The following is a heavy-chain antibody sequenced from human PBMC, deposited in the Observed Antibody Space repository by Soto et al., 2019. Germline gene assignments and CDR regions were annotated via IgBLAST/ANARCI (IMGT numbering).Heavy chain of an antibody. CDR2: IIPIIGVT. D-gene: IGHD3-16*01. Sequence: QVQLVQSGAEVKRPGSSVKVSCESSGDTFNSYVISWVRQAPGQGLEWMGGIIPIIGVTHYAQKFQGRVTISALSSTGTDYMELTNLGFEDTALYYCARESLGAKGADHWGQGTLVTVSS. V-gene: IGHV1-69*17. J-gene: IGHJ4*02. CDR1: GDTFNSYV. CDR3: ARESLGAKGADH.